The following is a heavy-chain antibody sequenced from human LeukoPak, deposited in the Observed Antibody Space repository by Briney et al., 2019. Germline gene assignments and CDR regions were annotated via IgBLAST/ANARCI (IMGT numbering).Heavy chain of an antibody. CDR2: IYHSGST. CDR1: GGSISSSNW. V-gene: IGHV4-4*02. D-gene: IGHD6-19*01. Sequence: SETLSLTCAVSGGSISSSNWWSWVRQPPGKGLEWIGEIYHSGSTNYNPSLKSRVTISVDKSKNQFSLKLSSVTAADTAEYYCARDPSGSGWRNFDYWGQGTLVTVSS. J-gene: IGHJ4*02. CDR3: ARDPSGSGWRNFDY.